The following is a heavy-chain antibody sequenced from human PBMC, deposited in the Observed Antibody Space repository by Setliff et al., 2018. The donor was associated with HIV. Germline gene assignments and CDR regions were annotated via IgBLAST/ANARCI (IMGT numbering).Heavy chain of an antibody. D-gene: IGHD6-13*01. V-gene: IGHV3-48*01. CDR3: ARDHGSSWRTYYYYYYMDV. CDR1: GFNFEEYG. J-gene: IGHJ6*03. CDR2: ISGGGDTK. Sequence: GGSLRLSCEGSGFNFEEYGMSWVRQAPGKGLEWVSYISGGGDTKYYADSVKGRFTISRDNAKNSLYLQMNSLRAEDTAVYYCARDHGSSWRTYYYYYYMDVWGKGTTVTVSS.